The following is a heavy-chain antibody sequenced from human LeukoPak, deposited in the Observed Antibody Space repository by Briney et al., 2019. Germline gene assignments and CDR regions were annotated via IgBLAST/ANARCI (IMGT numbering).Heavy chain of an antibody. Sequence: GESLKISCKGSGYSFTSYWIGWVRQMPGKGLEWMGIIYPADSDTRYSPSFQGQVTISADKSISTAYLQWSSLKASDTAMYYCARPGQLGEYTPYYFGYCGQGTLVTVSS. CDR2: IYPADSDT. CDR1: GYSFTSYW. J-gene: IGHJ4*02. D-gene: IGHD3-16*01. CDR3: ARPGQLGEYTPYYFGY. V-gene: IGHV5-51*01.